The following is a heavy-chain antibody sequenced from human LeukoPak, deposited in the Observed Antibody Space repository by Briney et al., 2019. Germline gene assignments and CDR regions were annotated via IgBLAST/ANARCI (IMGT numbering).Heavy chain of an antibody. CDR3: ARVNDILTGYYLGGAFDP. J-gene: IGHJ5*02. V-gene: IGHV3-74*01. D-gene: IGHD3-9*01. CDR1: GFTFSSYW. CDR2: INSDGSNI. Sequence: GGSLRLSCVVSGFTFSSYWMHWVRQAPGKGLVWVSRINSDGSNIRYADSVKGRFTISRDNAKNTLYLQMNSLRAEDTAVYYCARVNDILTGYYLGGAFDPWGQGTLVTVSS.